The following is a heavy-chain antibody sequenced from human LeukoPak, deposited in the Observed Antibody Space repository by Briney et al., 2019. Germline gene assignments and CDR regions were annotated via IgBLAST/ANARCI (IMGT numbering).Heavy chain of an antibody. V-gene: IGHV4-4*07. CDR3: PRDSRTERPWYFDL. Sequence: KPSETLSLTCTVSGASISLYYWSWIRQPAGKGLEWIGRMSSSGSTNYNPSLKSRVTMSVDTSKNQFSLDLSSVTAADTAVYYCPRDSRTERPWYFDLWGRGTLVTVSS. J-gene: IGHJ2*01. CDR1: GASISLYY. CDR2: MSSSGST. D-gene: IGHD3/OR15-3a*01.